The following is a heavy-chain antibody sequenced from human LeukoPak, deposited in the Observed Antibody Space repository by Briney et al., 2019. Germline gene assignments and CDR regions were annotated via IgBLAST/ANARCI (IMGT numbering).Heavy chain of an antibody. Sequence: KPSETLSLTCAVYGGSFSGYYWSWIRQPPGKGLEWIGEINHSGSTNYNPSLKSRVTISVDTSKNQFSLKLSSVTAADTAVYYCARSRRYCSGGSCSKVGYYYFYIDVWGKGTTVTVSS. CDR3: ARSRRYCSGGSCSKVGYYYFYIDV. J-gene: IGHJ6*03. V-gene: IGHV4-34*01. CDR1: GGSFSGYY. CDR2: INHSGST. D-gene: IGHD2-15*01.